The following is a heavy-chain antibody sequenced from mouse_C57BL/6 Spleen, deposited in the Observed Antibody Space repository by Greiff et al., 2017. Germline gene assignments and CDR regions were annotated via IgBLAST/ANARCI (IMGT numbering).Heavy chain of an antibody. V-gene: IGHV1-50*01. CDR3: ARGGYGSSSWFAY. CDR1: GYTFTSYW. CDR2: IDPSDSYP. D-gene: IGHD1-1*01. J-gene: IGHJ3*01. Sequence: QVQLQQPGAELVKPGASVKLSCKASGYTFTSYWMQWVKQRPGQGLEWLGEIDPSDSYPNYNQKFKGKATLTVDTSSSTAYMQLSSLTSEDSAVYYCARGGYGSSSWFAYWGQGTLVTVSA.